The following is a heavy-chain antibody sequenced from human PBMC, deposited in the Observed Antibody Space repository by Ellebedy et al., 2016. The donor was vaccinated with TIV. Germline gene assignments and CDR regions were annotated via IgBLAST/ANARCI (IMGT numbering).Heavy chain of an antibody. J-gene: IGHJ4*02. Sequence: ASVKVSXXASGYTFTSYDINWVRQAPGQGLEWMGWISAYNGNTNYAQKLQGRVTMTTDTSTSTAYMELRSLRSDDTAVYYCARYIYGSAFHQWGQGTLVTVSS. CDR3: ARYIYGSAFHQ. V-gene: IGHV1-18*01. CDR2: ISAYNGNT. D-gene: IGHD5-18*01. CDR1: GYTFTSYD.